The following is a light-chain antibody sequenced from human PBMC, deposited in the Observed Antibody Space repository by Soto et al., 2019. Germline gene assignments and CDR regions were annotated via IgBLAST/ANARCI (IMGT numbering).Light chain of an antibody. J-gene: IGKJ4*01. Sequence: DIQMTQSPSSLSASFGDRVTITCRARQGIGVYLACFQQKPGKVPKLLIYAASALQSGVPSRFSGSGSGTDFTLTISSLQPEDIATYYCQKYNSAPLTFGGGTKVDIK. CDR1: QGIGVY. CDR3: QKYNSAPLT. V-gene: IGKV1-27*01. CDR2: AAS.